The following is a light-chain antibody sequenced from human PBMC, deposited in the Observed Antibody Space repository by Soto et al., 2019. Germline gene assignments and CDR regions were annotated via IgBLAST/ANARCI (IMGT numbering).Light chain of an antibody. Sequence: QSALTQPASVSGSPGQSVTISCTGTSSDFGSYKFVSWYQHHPGKVPKVIIYETSKRPSGVSDRFSGSKSGNTASLTISGLQAEDEAEYYCFSFTSTNTHVFGSGTKLTVL. J-gene: IGLJ1*01. CDR2: ETS. CDR3: FSFTSTNTHV. V-gene: IGLV2-23*01. CDR1: SSDFGSYKF.